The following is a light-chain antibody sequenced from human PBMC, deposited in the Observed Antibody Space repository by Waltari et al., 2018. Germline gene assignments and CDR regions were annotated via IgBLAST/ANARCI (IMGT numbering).Light chain of an antibody. J-gene: IGKJ1*01. Sequence: DIQMTQSPSSVSASVGDRVTITCRPSQSINNWLAWYQQKPGKAPQLLISAASILQSGVPSRFSGSRSGTDYTLTINSLQPEDSATYFCQQANSFPRTFGRGTKVEIK. V-gene: IGKV1-12*01. CDR1: QSINNW. CDR2: AAS. CDR3: QQANSFPRT.